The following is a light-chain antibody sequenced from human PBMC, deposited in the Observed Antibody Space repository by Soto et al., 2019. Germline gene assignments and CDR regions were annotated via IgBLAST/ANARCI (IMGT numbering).Light chain of an antibody. CDR3: QQYSSYSWT. J-gene: IGKJ1*01. CDR2: KAS. Sequence: IQMTQSHSTLSASVGDRVTITCRASQTISSWLAWYQQKPGKAPNLLIYKASSLESGVPSRFSGSGSGTEFTLTISSLQPDDFATFYCQQYSSYSWTFGQG. V-gene: IGKV1-5*03. CDR1: QTISSW.